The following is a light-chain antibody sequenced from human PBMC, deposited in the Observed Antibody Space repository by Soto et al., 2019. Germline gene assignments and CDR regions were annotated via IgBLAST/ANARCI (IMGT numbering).Light chain of an antibody. CDR1: QSVTSN. V-gene: IGKV3D-15*01. CDR3: QQYQSYSRT. CDR2: DAS. Sequence: EIVMTQSPATLSVSPGERATLSCRASQSVTSNLAWYQQKPGQAPRLLIYDASNRATGIPPRFSGSGSGTDFTLAISSLKPDDFATYYCQQYQSYSRTFGQGTKVDIK. J-gene: IGKJ1*01.